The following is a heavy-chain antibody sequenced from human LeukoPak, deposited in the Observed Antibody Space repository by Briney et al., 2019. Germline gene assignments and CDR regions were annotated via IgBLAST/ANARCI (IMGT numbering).Heavy chain of an antibody. Sequence: GGSLRLSCAASGFTFSSYIMNWVRQAPGKGLEWVSSISSSSSYIYYADSVKGRFTISRDNAKNSLYLQMNSLRAEDTAVYYCARIFGADDFWSGFPKDNWFDPWGQGTLVTVSS. CDR2: ISSSSSYI. D-gene: IGHD3-3*01. CDR1: GFTFSSYI. CDR3: ARIFGADDFWSGFPKDNWFDP. V-gene: IGHV3-21*01. J-gene: IGHJ5*02.